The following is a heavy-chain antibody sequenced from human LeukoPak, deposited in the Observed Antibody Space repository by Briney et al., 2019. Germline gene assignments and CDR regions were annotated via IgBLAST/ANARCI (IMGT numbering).Heavy chain of an antibody. CDR1: GGTFSSYA. V-gene: IGHV1-69*13. CDR2: IIPIFGTA. Sequence: SVKVSCKASGGTFSSYAISWVRQAPGQGLEWMGGIIPIFGTANYAQKFQGRVTITADESTSTAYMELSSLRSEDTAVYYCARISSSPTPIHYYYYMDVWGKGTTVTVSS. CDR3: ARISSSPTPIHYYYYMDV. D-gene: IGHD6-13*01. J-gene: IGHJ6*03.